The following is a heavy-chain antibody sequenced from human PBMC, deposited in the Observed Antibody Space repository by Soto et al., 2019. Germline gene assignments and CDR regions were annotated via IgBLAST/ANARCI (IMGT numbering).Heavy chain of an antibody. CDR2: IYYSGST. J-gene: IGHJ6*03. Sequence: PSETLSLTCTVSGGSISSSSYYWGWIRQPPGKGLEWIGSIYYSGSTYYNPSLKSRVTISVDTSKNQFSLKLSSVTAADTAVYYCARQRDKYYYYYMDVWGKGTTVTVSS. CDR3: ARQRDKYYYYYMDV. V-gene: IGHV4-39*01. CDR1: GGSISSSSYY.